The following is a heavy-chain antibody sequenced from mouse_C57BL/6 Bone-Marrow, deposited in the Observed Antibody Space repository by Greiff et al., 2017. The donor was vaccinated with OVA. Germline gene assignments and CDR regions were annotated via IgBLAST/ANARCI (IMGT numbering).Heavy chain of an antibody. J-gene: IGHJ3*01. CDR1: GFNIKDDY. CDR2: IDPENGDT. CDR3: TSIYYGYDGFAY. V-gene: IGHV14-4*01. D-gene: IGHD2-2*01. Sequence: EVHLVESGAELVRPGASVKLSCTASGFNIKDDYMHWVKQRPEQGLEWIGWIDPENGDTEYASKFQGKATITADTSSNTAYLQLSSLTSEDTAVYYCTSIYYGYDGFAYWGQGTLVTVSA.